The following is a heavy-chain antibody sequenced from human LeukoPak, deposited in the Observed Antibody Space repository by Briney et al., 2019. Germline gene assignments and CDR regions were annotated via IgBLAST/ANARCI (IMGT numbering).Heavy chain of an antibody. CDR1: GYTSTGYY. D-gene: IGHD6-19*01. V-gene: IGHV1-2*02. J-gene: IGHJ4*02. CDR3: AREGWYGPSSYFDY. CDR2: INPNSGGT. Sequence: GASVKVSCKASGYTSTGYYMHWVRQAPGQGLEWMGWINPNSGGTNYAQKFQGRVTMTRDTSISTAYMELSRLRSDDTAVYYCAREGWYGPSSYFDYWGQGTLVTVSS.